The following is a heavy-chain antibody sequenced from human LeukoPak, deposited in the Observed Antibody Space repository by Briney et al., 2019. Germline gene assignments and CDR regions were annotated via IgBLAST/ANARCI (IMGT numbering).Heavy chain of an antibody. CDR3: ARTAFEEYYYDSSGYYYVDY. V-gene: IGHV4-59*01. CDR2: IYYSGST. CDR1: GGSISSYY. Sequence: SETLSLTCTVSGGSISSYYWSWIWQPPGKGLEWIGYIYYSGSTNYNPSLKSRVTISVDPSKNQFSLKLSSVTAADTAVYYCARTAFEEYYYDSSGYYYVDYWGQGTLVTVSS. J-gene: IGHJ4*02. D-gene: IGHD3-22*01.